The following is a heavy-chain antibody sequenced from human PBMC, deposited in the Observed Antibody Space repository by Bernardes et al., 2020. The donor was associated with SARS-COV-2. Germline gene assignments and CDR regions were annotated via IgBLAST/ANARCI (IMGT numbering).Heavy chain of an antibody. CDR1: GFTFSSYA. CDR2: ISGSGGST. CDR3: AKPRVHFWSGSPDAFDI. J-gene: IGHJ3*02. V-gene: IGHV3-23*01. Sequence: VGSLSLSCSASGFTFSSYAMSWLRQAPGKGLEWVSAISGSGGSTYYADSVKGRFTISRDNSKNTLYLQMNSLRAEDTAVYYCAKPRVHFWSGSPDAFDIWGQGTMVTVSS. D-gene: IGHD3-3*02.